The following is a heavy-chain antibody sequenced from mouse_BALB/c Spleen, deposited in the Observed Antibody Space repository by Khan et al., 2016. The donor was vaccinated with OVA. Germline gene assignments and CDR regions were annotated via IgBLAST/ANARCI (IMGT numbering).Heavy chain of an antibody. Sequence: EVELVESGGGSVQPGGSLRLSCATSGFTFTDYYMSWVRQPPGKALEWLVFIRNKANGYTTEYSASVKGRFTISRDNSQSVLYLQLNTLRAEDSANYCCTRETVVIIYWYYDVWGAGTTVTVS. CDR2: IRNKANGYTT. CDR3: TRETVVIIYWYYDV. CDR1: GFTFTDYY. J-gene: IGHJ1*01. D-gene: IGHD1-1*01. V-gene: IGHV7-3*02.